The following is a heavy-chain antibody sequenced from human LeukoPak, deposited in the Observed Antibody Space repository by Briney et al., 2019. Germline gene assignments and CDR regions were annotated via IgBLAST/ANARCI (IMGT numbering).Heavy chain of an antibody. D-gene: IGHD6-19*01. Sequence: GGSLRLSCAASGFTFSSYSMNWVRQAPGKGLEWVSSISSSSSYIYYADSVKGRFTISRDNAKNSLYLQMNSLRAEDTAVYYCARSHPSSGWGTIGDYWGQGTLVTVSS. CDR3: ARSHPSSGWGTIGDY. V-gene: IGHV3-21*01. CDR1: GFTFSSYS. CDR2: ISSSSSYI. J-gene: IGHJ4*02.